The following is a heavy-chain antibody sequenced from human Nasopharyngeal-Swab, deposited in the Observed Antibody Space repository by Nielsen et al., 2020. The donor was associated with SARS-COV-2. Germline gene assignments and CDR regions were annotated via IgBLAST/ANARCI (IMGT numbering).Heavy chain of an antibody. D-gene: IGHD6-13*01. CDR3: ARDSSSRAYYGMDV. J-gene: IGHJ6*02. V-gene: IGHV3-53*01. CDR2: IYSGGST. Sequence: VRQAPGKGLEWVSVIYSGGSTYYADSVKGRFTISRDNSKNTLYLRMNSLRAEDTAVYYCARDSSSRAYYGMDVWGQGTTVTVSS.